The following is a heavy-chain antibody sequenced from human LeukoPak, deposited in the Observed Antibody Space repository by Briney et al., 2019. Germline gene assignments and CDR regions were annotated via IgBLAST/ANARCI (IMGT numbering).Heavy chain of an antibody. D-gene: IGHD4-23*01. CDR2: IYYSGST. V-gene: IGHV4-59*01. J-gene: IGHJ4*02. CDR3: ARAGNGIDY. CDR1: GGSLSSYY. Sequence: SETLSLTCTVSGGSLSSYYWSWIRQPPGKGLEWIGYIYYSGSTNYNTSLKNRVTISVDTSKNQFSLKLTSVTAADTAVYSCARAGNGIDYWGQGTLVTVSS.